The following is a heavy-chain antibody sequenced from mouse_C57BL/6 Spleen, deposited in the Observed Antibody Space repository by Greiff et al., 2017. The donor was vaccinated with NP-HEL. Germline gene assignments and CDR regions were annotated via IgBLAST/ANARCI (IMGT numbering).Heavy chain of an antibody. Sequence: EVKLVESGGDLVKPGGSLKLSCAASGFTFSSYGMSWVRQTPDKRLEWVATISSGGSYTYYPDSVKGRFTISRDNDKNTLYLQMSSRKYESTAMYYCTSHYYGSSSYYLDYWGQGTTLTVSS. J-gene: IGHJ2*01. CDR2: ISSGGSYT. CDR3: TSHYYGSSSYYLDY. V-gene: IGHV5-6*01. CDR1: GFTFSSYG. D-gene: IGHD1-1*01.